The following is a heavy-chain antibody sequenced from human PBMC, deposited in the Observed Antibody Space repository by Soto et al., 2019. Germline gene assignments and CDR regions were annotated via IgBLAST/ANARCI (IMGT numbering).Heavy chain of an antibody. CDR3: AKDLRTSWIFGNFDS. CDR2: IAFNSGNT. V-gene: IGHV3-9*01. CDR1: GFTFDDYA. Sequence: EVQLVESGGGWVQPGRSLRLSCAASGFTFDDYAMHWVRQAPGKGLEWVSGIAFNSGNTAYAASVKGRFTISRDKAKNSLYLQMNSLRAEDTALYYCAKDLRTSWIFGNFDSWGQGTLVTVSS. D-gene: IGHD3-3*01. J-gene: IGHJ4*02.